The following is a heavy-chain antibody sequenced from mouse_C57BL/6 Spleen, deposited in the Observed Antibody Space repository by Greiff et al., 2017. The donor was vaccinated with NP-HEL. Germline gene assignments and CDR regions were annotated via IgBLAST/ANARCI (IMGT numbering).Heavy chain of an antibody. D-gene: IGHD2-1*01. V-gene: IGHV5-4*01. J-gene: IGHJ3*01. CDR1: GFTFSSYA. CDR3: AREDYGNPAWFAY. Sequence: EVQVVESGGGLVKPGGSLKLSCAASGFTFSSYAMSWVRQTPEQRLEWVATISDGGSYTYYPDNVKGRFTISRDNAKNNLYLQMSHLKSEDTAMYYCAREDYGNPAWFAYWGQGTLVTVSA. CDR2: ISDGGSYT.